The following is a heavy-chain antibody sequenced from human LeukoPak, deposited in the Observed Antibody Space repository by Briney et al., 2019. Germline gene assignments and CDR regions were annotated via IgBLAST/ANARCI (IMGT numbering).Heavy chain of an antibody. J-gene: IGHJ4*02. CDR2: INHSGGT. D-gene: IGHD3-3*01. CDR3: ARGRGERFLEWLLPPAYFDY. CDR1: GGSFSGYY. Sequence: PSETLSLTCAVYGGSFSGYYWSWIRQPPGKGLEWIGEINHSGGTNYNPSLKSRVTISVDTSKNQFSLKLSSVTAADTAVYYCARGRGERFLEWLLPPAYFDYWGQGTLVTVSS. V-gene: IGHV4-34*01.